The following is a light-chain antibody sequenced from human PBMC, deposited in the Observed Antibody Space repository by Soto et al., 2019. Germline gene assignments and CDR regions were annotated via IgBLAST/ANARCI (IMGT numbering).Light chain of an antibody. V-gene: IGKV1-5*03. CDR2: KAS. Sequence: DIQMTQSPSTLSASVGDRVTITCRASHSIRNYLAWYQQKAGKAPNLLIYKASTLESGVPSRLSGSGSGTEFTLTISSLQPDDSATYYCQEYDSYRTFGPGTKVDIK. CDR3: QEYDSYRT. CDR1: HSIRNY. J-gene: IGKJ1*01.